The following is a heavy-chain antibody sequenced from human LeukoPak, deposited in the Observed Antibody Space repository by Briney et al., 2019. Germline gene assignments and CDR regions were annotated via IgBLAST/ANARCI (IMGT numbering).Heavy chain of an antibody. CDR3: AREGIYYEIDY. CDR1: VGSISSYY. CDR2: IYTSGST. D-gene: IGHD1-26*01. V-gene: IGHV4-4*07. J-gene: IGHJ4*02. Sequence: PSETLSLTCTLSVGSISSYYWSWIRQPAGKGLEWIGRIYTSGSTNYNPSLKSRVTMSVDTSKNQFSLKLSSVTAADTAVYYCAREGIYYEIDYWGQGTLVTVSS.